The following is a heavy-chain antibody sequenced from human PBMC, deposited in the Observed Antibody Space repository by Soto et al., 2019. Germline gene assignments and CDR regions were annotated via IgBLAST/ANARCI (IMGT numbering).Heavy chain of an antibody. J-gene: IGHJ6*02. D-gene: IGHD2-2*01. CDR2: INPGNGDT. CDR1: GYSFTKYG. V-gene: IGHV1-3*01. CDR3: ARTDCSSTSCYNYYYYGMDV. Sequence: QVQLVQSWTEVMKPGASVKVSCKTSGYSFTKYGLHWVRQAPGQRLEWMGWINPGNGDTKYSQKFQGRVTITRDTSATTAYMELSSLRSEESAVFYCARTDCSSTSCYNYYYYGMDVWGQGTTVTVSS.